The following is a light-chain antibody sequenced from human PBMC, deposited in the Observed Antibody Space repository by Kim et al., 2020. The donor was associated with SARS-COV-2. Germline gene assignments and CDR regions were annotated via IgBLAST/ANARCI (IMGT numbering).Light chain of an antibody. CDR3: QQRTNWPRT. Sequence: EIVLTQSPDTLSVSPGERATLSCRASQSVSSYLAWYQQKAGQAPRLLIYDASNRATGIPARFSGSGSGTDFTLTISSLEPEDFAVYYCQQRTNWPRTFGGGTKVDIK. CDR2: DAS. V-gene: IGKV3-11*01. CDR1: QSVSSY. J-gene: IGKJ4*02.